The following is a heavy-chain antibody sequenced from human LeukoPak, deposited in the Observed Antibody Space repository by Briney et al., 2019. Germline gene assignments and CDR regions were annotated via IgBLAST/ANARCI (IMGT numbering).Heavy chain of an antibody. V-gene: IGHV4-39*01. D-gene: IGHD6-13*01. J-gene: IGHJ5*02. Sequence: SETLSLTCSLSGGSIISSSYYWAWIRQPPGMGLEWIGSIYYSGITYYNPSLKSRATVSVDTSKNQFPLHLISVTAADTAVYYCARRNGHSWDVGNWFDPWGQGTLVTVSS. CDR1: GGSIISSSYY. CDR3: ARRNGHSWDVGNWFDP. CDR2: IYYSGIT.